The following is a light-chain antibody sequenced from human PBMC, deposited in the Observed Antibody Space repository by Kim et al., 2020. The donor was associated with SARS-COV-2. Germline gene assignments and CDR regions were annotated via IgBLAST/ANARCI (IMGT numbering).Light chain of an antibody. Sequence: QSLLTQPPSVSAAPGQKVTISCSGRSAHIGNGFISWFQQLPGTAPKLLIYDNNKRPSGIPDRFSGSKSVTSATLGITGLQTGDEADYYCATWDNRLSAVVFGGGTKVTVL. CDR3: ATWDNRLSAVV. CDR2: DNN. J-gene: IGLJ2*01. CDR1: SAHIGNGF. V-gene: IGLV1-51*01.